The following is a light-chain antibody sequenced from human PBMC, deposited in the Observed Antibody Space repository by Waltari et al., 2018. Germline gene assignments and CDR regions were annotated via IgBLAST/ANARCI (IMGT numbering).Light chain of an antibody. V-gene: IGKV3-20*01. CDR1: QSVSRS. Sequence: EIVLTQSPDTLSLSPGERATPSCRASQSVSRSLAWYQQKPGQAPRLLIYGASSRATGVPDRFSGSGSGTDFSLTISRLEPEDFAVYYCQHYVRLPVSFGQGTKVEIK. CDR3: QHYVRLPVS. CDR2: GAS. J-gene: IGKJ1*01.